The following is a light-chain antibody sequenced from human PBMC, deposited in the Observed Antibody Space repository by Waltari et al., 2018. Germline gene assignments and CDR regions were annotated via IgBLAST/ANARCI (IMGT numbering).Light chain of an antibody. Sequence: QSVLTQPASVSGSPGQPITISCTGTNSALGSYSYASWYQQYPGKAPKLIIYDLTERPSGVSTRFSGSKSGNTASLTISGLQADDEADYFCSSYTGRGTVIFGRGTMVTVL. CDR2: DLT. CDR1: NSALGSYSY. J-gene: IGLJ2*01. V-gene: IGLV2-14*01. CDR3: SSYTGRGTVI.